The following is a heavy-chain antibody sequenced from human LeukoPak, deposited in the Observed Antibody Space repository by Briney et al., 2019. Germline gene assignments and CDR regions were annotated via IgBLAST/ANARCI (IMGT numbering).Heavy chain of an antibody. CDR1: GSSISSGYY. V-gene: IGHV4-38-2*02. D-gene: IGHD3-3*01. CDR3: ARDITIFGPAGGFDY. CDR2: IYHSGTT. J-gene: IGHJ4*02. Sequence: SDTQSLTCNNSGSSISSGYYWAWTRHPPGKGLEWIASIYHSGTTYYNPSLNSRITISFDTSNTPFSLKLSSVPAADTAVYYCARDITIFGPAGGFDYWGQGTLVTVSS.